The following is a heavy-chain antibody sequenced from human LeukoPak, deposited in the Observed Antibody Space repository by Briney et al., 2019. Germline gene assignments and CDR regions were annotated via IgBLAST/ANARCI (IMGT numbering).Heavy chain of an antibody. V-gene: IGHV4-30-2*01. CDR1: GRSISSGGYS. J-gene: IGHJ5*02. CDR3: ARGISYCSGGSCYSVPAVDWFDP. D-gene: IGHD2-15*01. Sequence: PSQTLSLTYAVSGRSISSGGYSWSWIRQPPGKGLEWIGYIYHSGSTYYNPSLKSRVTISVDRSKNQFSLKLSSVTAADTAVYYCARGISYCSGGSCYSVPAVDWFDPWGQGTLVTVSS. CDR2: IYHSGST.